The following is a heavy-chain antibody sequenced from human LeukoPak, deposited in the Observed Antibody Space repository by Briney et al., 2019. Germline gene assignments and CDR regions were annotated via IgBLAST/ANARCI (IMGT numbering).Heavy chain of an antibody. CDR1: GGSISSGGYY. Sequence: TSETLSLTCTVSGGSISSGGYYWSWIRQHPRKGLEWIGYIYYSGSTYYNPSLKSRVTISVDTSKNQFSLKLSSVTAADTAVYYCAKSLARDCSSTSCPKHYYYYYGMDVWGQGTTVTVSS. J-gene: IGHJ6*02. CDR3: AKSLARDCSSTSCPKHYYYYYGMDV. CDR2: IYYSGST. V-gene: IGHV4-31*03. D-gene: IGHD2-2*01.